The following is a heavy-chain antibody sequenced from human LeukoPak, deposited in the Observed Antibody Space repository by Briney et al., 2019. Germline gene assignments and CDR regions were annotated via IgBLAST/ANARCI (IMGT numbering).Heavy chain of an antibody. V-gene: IGHV1-24*01. CDR2: FDPEDGET. D-gene: IGHD3-16*02. J-gene: IGHJ4*02. CDR1: GYTLTELS. Sequence: ASVKVSCKVSGYTLTELSMHWVRQAPGKGLEWMGGFDPEDGETIYAQKFQGRVTMTEDTSTDTAYMELSSLRSEETAVYYCATDGGDYVWGSYRSQYYFDYWGQGTLVTVSS. CDR3: ATDGGDYVWGSYRSQYYFDY.